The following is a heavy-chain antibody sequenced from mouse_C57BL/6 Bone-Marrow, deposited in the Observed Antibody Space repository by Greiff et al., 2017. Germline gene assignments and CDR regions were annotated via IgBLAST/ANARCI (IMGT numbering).Heavy chain of an antibody. V-gene: IGHV1-26*01. CDR3: ARDSSGYVDFDY. D-gene: IGHD3-2*02. J-gene: IGHJ2*01. CDR1: GYTFTDYY. Sequence: VQLQQSGPELVKPGASVKISCKASGYTFTDYYMNWVKQSHGKSLEWIGEINPNNGGTCYNQKFKGKATLTVDKSSSTAYMELRSLTSEDSAVXYCARDSSGYVDFDYWGQGTTLTVSS. CDR2: INPNNGGT.